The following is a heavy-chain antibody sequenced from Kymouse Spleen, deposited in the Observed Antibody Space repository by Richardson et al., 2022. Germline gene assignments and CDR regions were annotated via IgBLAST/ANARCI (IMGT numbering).Heavy chain of an antibody. CDR3: ARSPHYYGSGSYYNDWFDP. CDR2: IYPGDSDT. J-gene: IGHJ5*02. Sequence: EVQLVQSGAEVKKPGESLKISCKGSGYSFTSYWIGWVRQMPGKGLEWMGIIYPGDSDTRYSPSFQGQVTISADKSISTAYLQWSSLKASDTAMYYCARSPHYYGSGSYYNDWFDPWGQGTLVTVSS. D-gene: IGHD3-10*01. V-gene: IGHV5-51*01. CDR1: GYSFTSYW.